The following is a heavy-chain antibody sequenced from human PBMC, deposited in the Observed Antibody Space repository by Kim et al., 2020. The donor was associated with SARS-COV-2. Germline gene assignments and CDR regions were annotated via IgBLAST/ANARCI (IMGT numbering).Heavy chain of an antibody. CDR2: ISGSGGST. CDR1: GFTFSTYA. CDR3: AKSQTVRGFDY. Sequence: GGSLRLSCAASGFTFSTYAMSWVRQAPGKGLEWVSGISGSGGSTYYADSVKGRFTISRDNSKNTLYLQMNSLRAEDTAVYYCAKSQTVRGFDYWGQGTLVTVSS. V-gene: IGHV3-23*01. D-gene: IGHD3-10*01. J-gene: IGHJ4*02.